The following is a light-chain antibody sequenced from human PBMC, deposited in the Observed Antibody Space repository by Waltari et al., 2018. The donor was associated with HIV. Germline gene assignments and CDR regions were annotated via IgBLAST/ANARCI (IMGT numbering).Light chain of an antibody. J-gene: IGKJ5*01. V-gene: IGKV3-15*01. CDR3: QQYNNWSLT. CDR1: PSVSSN. Sequence: ELVLTQYPASLSVSPGDRATLSCRASPSVSSNLAWYQQKPGQGPRLLIFGASTRATGVPARFSGSGSGTEFTLTISSLQSEDFAVYYCQQYNNWSLTFGQGTRLEIK. CDR2: GAS.